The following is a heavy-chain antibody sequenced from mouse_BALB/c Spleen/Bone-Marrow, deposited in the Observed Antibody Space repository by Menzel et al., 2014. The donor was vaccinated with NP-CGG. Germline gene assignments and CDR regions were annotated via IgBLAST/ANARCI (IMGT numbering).Heavy chain of an antibody. CDR3: ASYVYGYYFDY. V-gene: IGHV14-3*02. CDR1: GFNIKDTY. J-gene: IGHJ2*01. D-gene: IGHD2-2*01. Sequence: EVQLQQSGAELVKPGASVKLSCTASGFNIKDTYMHWVEQRPEQGLEWTGRIDPANGNTKYDPKFQGKATITADTSSNTAYLQLSSLTSEDTAVYYCASYVYGYYFDYWGQGTTLTVSS. CDR2: IDPANGNT.